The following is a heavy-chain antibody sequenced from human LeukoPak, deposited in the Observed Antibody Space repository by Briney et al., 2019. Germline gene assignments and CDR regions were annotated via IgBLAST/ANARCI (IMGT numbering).Heavy chain of an antibody. CDR3: ARHPLGGYCSSGSCYREYYFDY. V-gene: IGHV5-51*01. CDR1: GYSFTSYW. CDR2: IYPGDTDT. J-gene: IGHJ4*02. D-gene: IGHD2-15*01. Sequence: GESLKISCKGSGYSFTSYWIGWVRQMPGKGLEWMGIIYPGDTDTRYSPSFQGQVTISADKSISTACLQWSSLKASDTAMYYCARHPLGGYCSSGSCYREYYFDYWGQGTLVTVSS.